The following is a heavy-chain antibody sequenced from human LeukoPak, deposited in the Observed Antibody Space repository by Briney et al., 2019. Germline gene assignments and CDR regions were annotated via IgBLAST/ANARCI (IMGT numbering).Heavy chain of an antibody. J-gene: IGHJ4*02. CDR2: INHSGST. CDR3: ARFLSESYDFWSGSPPYYFDY. D-gene: IGHD3-3*01. CDR1: GGSFSGYY. Sequence: PSETLSLTCAVYGGSFSGYYWSWIRQPPGKGLEWIGEINHSGSTNYNPSLKSRVTISVDTSKNQFSLKLSSVTAADTAVYYCARFLSESYDFWSGSPPYYFDYWGQGTLVTVSS. V-gene: IGHV4-34*01.